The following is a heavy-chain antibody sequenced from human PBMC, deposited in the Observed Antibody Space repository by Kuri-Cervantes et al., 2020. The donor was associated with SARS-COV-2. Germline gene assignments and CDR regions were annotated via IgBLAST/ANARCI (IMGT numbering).Heavy chain of an antibody. J-gene: IGHJ4*02. D-gene: IGHD2-21*01. V-gene: IGHV3-64D*08. CDR3: VGDESNVVQRGF. CDR2: IRNYGGSP. CDR1: GFAFSSYG. Sequence: GGSLRLSCAASGFAFSSYGMHWVRQAPGKGLEYVSSIRNYGGSPYYGDSVKGRFTISRDNSKNTLYLQMDSLRVEDTAVYYCVGDESNVVQRGFWGQGSLVTVSS.